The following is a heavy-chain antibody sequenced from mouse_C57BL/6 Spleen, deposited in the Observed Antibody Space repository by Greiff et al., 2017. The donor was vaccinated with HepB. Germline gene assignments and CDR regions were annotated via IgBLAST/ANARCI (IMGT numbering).Heavy chain of an antibody. CDR2: IDPSDSYT. D-gene: IGHD2-5*01. J-gene: IGHJ2*01. V-gene: IGHV1-69*01. CDR3: ARSLYDSNYLYYVDY. Sequence: VQLQQSGAELVMPGASVKLSCKASGYTFTSYWMHWVKQRPGQGLEWIGEIDPSDSYTNYNQKFKGKSTLTVDISSSTAYMQLSSLTSGDSAVYYCARSLYDSNYLYYVDYWGQGTTLTVSS. CDR1: GYTFTSYW.